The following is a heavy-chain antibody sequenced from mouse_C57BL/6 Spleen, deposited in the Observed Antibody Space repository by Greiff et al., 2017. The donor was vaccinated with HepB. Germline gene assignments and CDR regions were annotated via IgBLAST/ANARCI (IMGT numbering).Heavy chain of an antibody. CDR1: GYTFTSYW. CDR2: IYPSDSET. D-gene: IGHD2-1*01. Sequence: VQLQQPGAELVRPGSSVKLSCKASGYTFTSYWMDWVKQRPGQGLEWIGNIYPSDSETHYNQKFKDKATLTVDKSSSTAYMQLSSLTSEDSAVYYCAREANYGNFLMDYWGQGTSVTVSS. J-gene: IGHJ4*01. CDR3: AREANYGNFLMDY. V-gene: IGHV1-61*01.